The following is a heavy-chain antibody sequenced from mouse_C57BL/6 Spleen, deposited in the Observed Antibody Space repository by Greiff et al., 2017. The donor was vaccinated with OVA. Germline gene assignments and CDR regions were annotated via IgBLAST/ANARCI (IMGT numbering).Heavy chain of an antibody. D-gene: IGHD2-2*01. CDR1: GFTFSDYY. Sequence: EVMLVESGGGLVQPGGSLKLSCAASGFTFSDYYMYWVRQTPEKRLEWVAYISNGGGSTYYPDTVKGRFTITRDNAKNTLYLQMSRLKSEDTAMYYCARGGMVTTRYAMDYWGQGTSVTVSS. CDR3: ARGGMVTTRYAMDY. V-gene: IGHV5-12*01. J-gene: IGHJ4*01. CDR2: ISNGGGST.